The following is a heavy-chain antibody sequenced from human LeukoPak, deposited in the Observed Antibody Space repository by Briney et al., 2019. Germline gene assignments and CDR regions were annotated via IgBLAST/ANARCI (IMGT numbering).Heavy chain of an antibody. CDR3: ARDPSSSSWYEGHDAFDI. CDR1: GFTFSNYA. J-gene: IGHJ3*02. CDR2: IRGGGGT. V-gene: IGHV3-23*01. D-gene: IGHD6-13*01. Sequence: GGSLRLSCAASGFTFSNYAMTWVRQAPGKGLEWVSSIRGGGGTDYADSVKGRFTSSRDNSKNTLYLQMNSLRAEDTAVYYCARDPSSSSWYEGHDAFDIWGQGTMVTVSS.